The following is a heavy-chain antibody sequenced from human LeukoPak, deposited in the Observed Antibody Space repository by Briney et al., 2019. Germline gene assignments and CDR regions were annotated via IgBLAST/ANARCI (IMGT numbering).Heavy chain of an antibody. J-gene: IGHJ4*02. CDR2: IHPNNGGT. D-gene: IGHD7-27*01. CDR1: GYTFTGCY. Sequence: ASVKVSCKASGYTFTGCYMHWVRQAPGQGLEWMGWIHPNNGGTKYAQKFQGRVTMTRDTSINTDYMELSRLRSDDTALYYCTRDGFSGAAFDYWGQGTLVTVSS. CDR3: TRDGFSGAAFDY. V-gene: IGHV1-2*02.